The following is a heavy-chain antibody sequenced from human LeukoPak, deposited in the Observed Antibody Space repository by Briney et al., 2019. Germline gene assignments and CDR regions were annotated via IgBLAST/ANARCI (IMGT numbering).Heavy chain of an antibody. V-gene: IGHV3-30*03. CDR1: GFTFKNYV. D-gene: IGHD3-10*01. CDR3: AREGYYGSGTPSFYFDF. Sequence: GGSLRLSCAASGFTFKNYVIHWVRQAPGKGLEWVAVVSYDGSIKYYADSVKGRFTISRDNSKNTLYLQMSSLRAEDTADYYCAREGYYGSGTPSFYFDFWGQGTLVTVSS. CDR2: VSYDGSIK. J-gene: IGHJ4*02.